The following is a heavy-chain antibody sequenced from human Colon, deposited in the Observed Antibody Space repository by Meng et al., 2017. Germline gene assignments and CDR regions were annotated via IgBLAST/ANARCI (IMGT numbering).Heavy chain of an antibody. CDR3: ARGYWFDP. V-gene: IGHV4-59*01. CDR2: IDYTGST. J-gene: IGHJ5*02. CDR1: GGSFDSYH. Sequence: QVQLPESGPGLVNASETLSLTCTVSGGSFDSYHWNWIRQPPGEAPEWIGNIDYTGSTNYNPSFKSRVTISVDTSKSQFSLRMTSMTAADTAVYYCARGYWFDPWGQGTLVTVSS.